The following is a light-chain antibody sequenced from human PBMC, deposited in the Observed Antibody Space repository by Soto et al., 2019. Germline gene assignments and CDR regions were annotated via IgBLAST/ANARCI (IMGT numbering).Light chain of an antibody. V-gene: IGKV1-39*01. Sequence: DIQLTQARSSLWASVGDRVATACRTSQNINIFLNWYQQKPGRAPMVVISAASNLESGVPSTFSGRGSGTDCTLTISNLQPGDSELYFCQESYSRPLAFGGGTKVDIK. CDR3: QESYSRPLA. J-gene: IGKJ4*01. CDR2: AAS. CDR1: QNINIF.